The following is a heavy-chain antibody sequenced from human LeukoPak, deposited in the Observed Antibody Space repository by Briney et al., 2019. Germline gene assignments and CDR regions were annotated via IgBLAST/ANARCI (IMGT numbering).Heavy chain of an antibody. CDR3: ARAADYGDYEGPIG. CDR2: MNPNSGNT. J-gene: IGHJ4*02. Sequence: ASVKVSCKASGYTFTSYDTNWVRQATGQGLEWMGWMNPNSGNTGYAQKFQGRVTMTRNTSISTAYMELSSLRSEDTAVYYCARAADYGDYEGPIGWGQGTLVTVSS. CDR1: GYTFTSYD. D-gene: IGHD4-17*01. V-gene: IGHV1-8*01.